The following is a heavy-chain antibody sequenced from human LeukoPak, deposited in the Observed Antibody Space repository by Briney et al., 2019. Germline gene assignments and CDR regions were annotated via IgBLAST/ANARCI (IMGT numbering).Heavy chain of an antibody. CDR2: ISGSGGST. D-gene: IGHD2-2*01. CDR3: AKGTSPQYYYSMDV. Sequence: AGGSLRLSCAVSGFTFSSYAMNWVRQAPGKGLEWVSGISGSGGSTYYADSVKGRFTISRDNSENTLFLQMNSLRAEDTALYYCAKGTSPQYYYSMDVWGKGTTVTVSS. CDR1: GFTFSSYA. J-gene: IGHJ6*03. V-gene: IGHV3-23*01.